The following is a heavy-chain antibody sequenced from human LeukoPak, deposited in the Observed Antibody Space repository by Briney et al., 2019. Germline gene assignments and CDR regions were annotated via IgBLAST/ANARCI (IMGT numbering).Heavy chain of an antibody. J-gene: IGHJ4*02. CDR2: ISYDGSNK. Sequence: GGSLRLSCAASGFTFSSYGMHWVRQAPGKGLEWVAVISYDGSNKYYADSVKGRFTISRDNSKNTLYLQMNSLRAEDTAVYYCAQGSAYYYDSSDIDYWGQGTLVTVSS. CDR3: AQGSAYYYDSSDIDY. V-gene: IGHV3-30*03. D-gene: IGHD3-22*01. CDR1: GFTFSSYG.